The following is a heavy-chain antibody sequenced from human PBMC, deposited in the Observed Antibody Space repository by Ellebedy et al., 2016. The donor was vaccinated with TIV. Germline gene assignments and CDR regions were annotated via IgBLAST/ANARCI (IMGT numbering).Heavy chain of an antibody. V-gene: IGHV3-20*04. CDR2: LNWNGGNP. J-gene: IGHJ4*02. D-gene: IGHD3-22*01. Sequence: PGGSLRLSCAASGFTFDDYGMGWVRQPPGKGLEWVSGLNWNGGNPNYADSVKGRFTISRDNAKNSLYLQMNSLRAEDTALYYCARGTKSGYYIYDYWGQGILVTVSS. CDR1: GFTFDDYG. CDR3: ARGTKSGYYIYDY.